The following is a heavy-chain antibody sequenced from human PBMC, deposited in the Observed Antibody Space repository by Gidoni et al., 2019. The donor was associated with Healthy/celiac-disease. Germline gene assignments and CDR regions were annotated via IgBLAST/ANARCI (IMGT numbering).Heavy chain of an antibody. V-gene: IGHV3-9*01. Sequence: EAQVVESGGWVVLPGRAPGPSCAASAFTFVDHAMHWVRQAPGKGLEWVSGISCNIGSISYAQYVKGRVTIAGDNAKNSLYLQMSRLRAEDTAVYYCAKERVPVTTVTCGMDVWGHGTTVTVSS. CDR1: AFTFVDHA. CDR2: ISCNIGSI. CDR3: AKERVPVTTVTCGMDV. J-gene: IGHJ6*02. D-gene: IGHD4-17*01.